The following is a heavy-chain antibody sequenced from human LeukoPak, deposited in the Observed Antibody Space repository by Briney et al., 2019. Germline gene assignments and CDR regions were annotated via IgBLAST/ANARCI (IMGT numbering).Heavy chain of an antibody. V-gene: IGHV1-46*01. CDR1: GYRFTSYD. CDR3: ARDGPTAAPFDY. J-gene: IGHJ4*02. Sequence: ASVKVSCEASGYRFTSYDMHWVRQAPGQGLEWMAIINPSGGSTSYAQRFQGRVAMTRDTSTTTVYMEVNSLTSEDTAVYFCARDGPTAAPFDYWGQGTLVTVSS. CDR2: INPSGGST. D-gene: IGHD2-2*01.